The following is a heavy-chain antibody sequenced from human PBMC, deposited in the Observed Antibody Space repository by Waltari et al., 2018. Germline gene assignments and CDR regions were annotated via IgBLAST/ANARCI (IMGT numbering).Heavy chain of an antibody. D-gene: IGHD2-8*01. CDR3: ARGVGSPGDF. CDR2: IDPSDSET. CDR1: GYSFTNYW. J-gene: IGHJ4*02. V-gene: IGHV5-10-1*03. Sequence: EVHLVQSGAEVKKPGESLKISCKGSGYSFTNYWINWVRQMPGKGLEWLGGIDPSDSETNDSPSVQGHVTISADKSTNTAYLQWSTLKASDTAMYYCARGVGSPGDFWGQGTLVTVSS.